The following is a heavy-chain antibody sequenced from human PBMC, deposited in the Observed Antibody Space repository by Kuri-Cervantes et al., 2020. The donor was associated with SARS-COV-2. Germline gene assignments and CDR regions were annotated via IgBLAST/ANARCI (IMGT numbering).Heavy chain of an antibody. V-gene: IGHV1-2*02. CDR3: ARGHENYYDSSGYYLDY. CDR1: GYTFTGYY. J-gene: IGHJ4*02. CDR2: INPNSGGT. Sequence: ASVKVSCKASGYTFTGYYMHWVRQAPGQGLEWMGWINPNSGGTNYAQKLQGRVTMTTDTSTSTAYMELRSLRSDDTAVYYCARGHENYYDSSGYYLDYWGQGTLVTVSS. D-gene: IGHD3-22*01.